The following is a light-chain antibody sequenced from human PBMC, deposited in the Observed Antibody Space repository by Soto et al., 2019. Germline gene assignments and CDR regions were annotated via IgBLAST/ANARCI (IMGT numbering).Light chain of an antibody. CDR2: DVS. CDR1: SSDVGSYNS. CDR3: SSFISSSSYV. J-gene: IGLJ1*01. Sequence: QSALAQPASVSGSPGQSITISCTGTSSDVGSYNSVSWYQQYPGKAPTLMIHDVSNRPSGVSNRFSGSKSGNTASLTISGLQAEDEADYYCSSFISSSSYVFGSGTKVTVL. V-gene: IGLV2-14*03.